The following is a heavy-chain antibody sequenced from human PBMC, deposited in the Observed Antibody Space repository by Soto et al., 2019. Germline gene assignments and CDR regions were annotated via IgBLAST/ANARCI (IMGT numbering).Heavy chain of an antibody. Sequence: PGGYLRLAWVAAGLTFSGYYRTPIRQGPGKGLEWVSYISSTGAIIYYAASVRGRFTICRDNAKNSLYLQMNNLSAEDTAVHYCARRIQLWSNYGMDGSGRGFPVTVSS. J-gene: IGHJ6*02. CDR1: GLTFSGYY. CDR3: ARRIQLWSNYGMDG. CDR2: ISSTGAII. D-gene: IGHD5-18*01. V-gene: IGHV3-11*01.